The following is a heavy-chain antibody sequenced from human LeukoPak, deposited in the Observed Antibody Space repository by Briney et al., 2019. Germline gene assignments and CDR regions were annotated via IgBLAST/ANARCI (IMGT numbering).Heavy chain of an antibody. V-gene: IGHV1-8*02. Sequence: ASVKVSCKASGYTFTAYDVNWVRQATGQGLEGMGWMNPNSDNTGYAQKFQGRVTMTRNTSITTAYLELSSLRSEDTAVYYCAGGRDFLSGYYSRFDSWGQGTLVTVSS. CDR1: GYTFTAYD. CDR3: AGGRDFLSGYYSRFDS. CDR2: MNPNSDNT. J-gene: IGHJ4*02. D-gene: IGHD3-3*01.